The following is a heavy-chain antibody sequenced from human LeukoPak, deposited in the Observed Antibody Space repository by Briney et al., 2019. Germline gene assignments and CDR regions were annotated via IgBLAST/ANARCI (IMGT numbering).Heavy chain of an antibody. D-gene: IGHD1-26*01. J-gene: IGHJ4*02. CDR3: ARDSTGSYYD. CDR1: GVSIRSYY. V-gene: IGHV4-59*01. Sequence: SETLSLTCTVSGVSIRSYYWSWIRQPPGKGLEWIGYIYYSGSTNYNPSLKSRVTMSVDTSKNQFSLKLNSVTAADTAVYYCARDSTGSYYDWGQGTLVTVSS. CDR2: IYYSGST.